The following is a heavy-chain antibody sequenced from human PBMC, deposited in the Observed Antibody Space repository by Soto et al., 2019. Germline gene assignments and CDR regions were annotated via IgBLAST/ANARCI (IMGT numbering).Heavy chain of an antibody. V-gene: IGHV1-46*01. CDR1: GDTCTDYY. CDR2: VNPSGGHT. D-gene: IGHD2-21*02. J-gene: IGHJ4*02. CDR3: ARGGHVVVVTAALDY. Sequence: QVQLMQSGAEVKKPGASVKVACKASGDTCTDYYIHWVRQAPGQGLEWMGTVNPSGGHTTYAQHFLGRVTMTRDTSTSPLYMELTSLTSDDTAIYYCARGGHVVVVTAALDYWGQGTLVTVSS.